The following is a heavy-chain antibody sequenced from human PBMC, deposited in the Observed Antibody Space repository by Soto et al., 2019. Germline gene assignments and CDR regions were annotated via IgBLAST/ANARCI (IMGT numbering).Heavy chain of an antibody. Sequence: ASVKVSCKASGGTFSSYAISWVRQAPGQGLEWMGGIIPIFGTANYAQKFQGRVTITADESTSTAYMDLSSLRSEDTAVYYCARRALDAFDIWGQGTMVTVSS. V-gene: IGHV1-69*13. J-gene: IGHJ3*02. CDR2: IIPIFGTA. CDR1: GGTFSSYA. CDR3: ARRALDAFDI.